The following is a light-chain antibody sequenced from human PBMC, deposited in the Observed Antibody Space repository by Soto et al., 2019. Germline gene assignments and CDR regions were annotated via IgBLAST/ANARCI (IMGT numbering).Light chain of an antibody. Sequence: QSVLAQPASVSGSPGQSITISCTGTSSDVGGYNYVSWYRRHPGRAPKLMIYDVSNRPSGVSNRFSGSKSGNTASLTISGLQAEDEAAYYCSSYTRSSTYVFGTGTKVTVL. CDR2: DVS. CDR1: SSDVGGYNY. V-gene: IGLV2-14*01. CDR3: SSYTRSSTYV. J-gene: IGLJ1*01.